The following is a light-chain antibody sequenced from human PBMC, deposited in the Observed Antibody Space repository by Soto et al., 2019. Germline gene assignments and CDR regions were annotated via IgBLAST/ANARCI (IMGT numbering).Light chain of an antibody. Sequence: QSALTQPASVSGSPGQSITISCTGTSSDVGGYNYVSWYQQHPGKAPKLMIYDVSNRPSGVSNHFSGSKSGNTASLTISGLQAEDEADYDCSSYTSSSTLLYVFGTGTKLTVL. J-gene: IGLJ1*01. CDR2: DVS. V-gene: IGLV2-14*01. CDR3: SSYTSSSTLLYV. CDR1: SSDVGGYNY.